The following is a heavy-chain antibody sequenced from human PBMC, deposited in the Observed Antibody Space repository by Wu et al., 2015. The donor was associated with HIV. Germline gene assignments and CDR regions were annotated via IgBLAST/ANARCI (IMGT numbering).Heavy chain of an antibody. J-gene: IGHJ4*02. CDR2: MNPNSGNT. D-gene: IGHD3-16*01. V-gene: IGHV1-8*01. CDR1: GYTFTHYE. Sequence: QVRLIQSGAEVKKPGASVKVSCKASGYTFTHYEINWVRQASGRGLEWMGWMNPNSGNTGYRQRFQGRVTMTRDNSITTAYMELRGLRSEDTAIYYCAVLYDVEGDKAILDHWGQGTVVTVSS. CDR3: AVLYDVEGDKAILDH.